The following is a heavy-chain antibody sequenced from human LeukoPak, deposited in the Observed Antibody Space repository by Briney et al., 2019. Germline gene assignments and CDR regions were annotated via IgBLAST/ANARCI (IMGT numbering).Heavy chain of an antibody. J-gene: IGHJ4*02. D-gene: IGHD5-18*01. V-gene: IGHV3-23*01. CDR3: AKERYNYGQYYFDY. Sequence: GGSLRLSCVGSGFIFSSYIVSWVRQAPGKGLEWVSGMSGSGGHTYYADSVKGRFTISRDNARNTVYLQMNSLRVEDTAVYYCAKERYNYGQYYFDYWGQGTLVTVSS. CDR2: MSGSGGHT. CDR1: GFIFSSYI.